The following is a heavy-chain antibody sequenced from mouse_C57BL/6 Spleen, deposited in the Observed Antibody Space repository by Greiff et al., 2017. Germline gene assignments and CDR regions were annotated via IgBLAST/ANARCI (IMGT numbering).Heavy chain of an antibody. CDR2: IYPGDGDT. D-gene: IGHD2-2*01. Sequence: QVQLQQSGPELVKPGASVKISCKASGYAFSSSWMNWVKQRPGKGLEWIGRIYPGDGDTNYNGKFKGKATLTADKSSSTAYMQRSSLTSEDSAVYVCARDRGYDELFDYWGQGTTLTVSS. V-gene: IGHV1-82*01. J-gene: IGHJ2*01. CDR1: GYAFSSSW. CDR3: ARDRGYDELFDY.